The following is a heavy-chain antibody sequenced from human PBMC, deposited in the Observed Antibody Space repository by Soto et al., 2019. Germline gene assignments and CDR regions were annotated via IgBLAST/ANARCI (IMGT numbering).Heavy chain of an antibody. Sequence: SETLSLTCTVSGGSVSSGNYYWSWIRQPPGKGLEWIGYLYDRGSTDYNPSLKSRATMSIDTSKNQFSLKVKSVTAADTAVYYCARNVKGLVWRYYYGMEVGGQGTTVAVSS. CDR1: GGSVSSGNYY. CDR3: ARNVKGLVWRYYYGMEV. CDR2: LYDRGST. J-gene: IGHJ6*02. D-gene: IGHD3-16*01. V-gene: IGHV4-61*01.